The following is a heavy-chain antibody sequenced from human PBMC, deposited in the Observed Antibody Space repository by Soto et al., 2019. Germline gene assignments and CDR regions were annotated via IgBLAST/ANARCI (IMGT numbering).Heavy chain of an antibody. CDR1: GFTLRNFA. D-gene: IGHD3-22*01. Sequence: QVQLVESGGGVVQPGRSLRLSCAVSGFTLRNFAMHWVRQAPGKGLEWVAIISQNESDKPSSDSVKGRFTISRDSYTNTLYLQMNSLRPEDTAVYYCARDVYYDSSGYRLSGIDYWGQGTLVTVSS. CDR2: ISQNESDK. J-gene: IGHJ4*02. V-gene: IGHV3-30*04. CDR3: ARDVYYDSSGYRLSGIDY.